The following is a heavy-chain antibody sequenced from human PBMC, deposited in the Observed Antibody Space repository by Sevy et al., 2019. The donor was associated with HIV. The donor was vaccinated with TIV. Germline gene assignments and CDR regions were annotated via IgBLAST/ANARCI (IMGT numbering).Heavy chain of an antibody. V-gene: IGHV3-11*06. J-gene: IGHJ6*02. CDR3: ARDWGIHCSYYGMDV. D-gene: IGHD3-16*01. CDR1: GFTFSDYY. CDR2: ISSSSSYT. Sequence: GGSLRLSCAASGFTFSDYYMSWVRQAPGKGLEWVSYISSSSSYTNYADSVKGRFTISRDNAKNSLYLQMNGLRADDTAVYYCARDWGIHCSYYGMDVWGQGTTVTV.